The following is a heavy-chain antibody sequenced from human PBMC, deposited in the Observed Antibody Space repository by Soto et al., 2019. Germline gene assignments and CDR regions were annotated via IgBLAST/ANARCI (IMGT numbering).Heavy chain of an antibody. J-gene: IGHJ4*02. V-gene: IGHV3-23*01. CDR3: AKDWGTVTILYYFDY. D-gene: IGHD4-4*01. Sequence: PGGSLRLSCAASGFTFSSYAMSWVRQAPGKGLEWVSAISGSGGSIYYADSVKGRFTISRDNSKNTLYLQMNSLRAEDTAVYYCAKDWGTVTILYYFDYWGQGTLVTVSS. CDR1: GFTFSSYA. CDR2: ISGSGGSI.